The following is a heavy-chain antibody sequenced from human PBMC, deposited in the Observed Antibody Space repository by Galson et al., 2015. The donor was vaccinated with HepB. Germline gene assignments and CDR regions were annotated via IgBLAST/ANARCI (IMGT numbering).Heavy chain of an antibody. CDR1: GGTFSNYI. Sequence: SVKVSCKASGGTFSNYIITWVRQAPGQGLEWMGRIIPILDEANYAQNFQGRLTITADKSTSTAYMELTSLRSEDTAIYYCARDTTLATSLNYWGQGTLVTVSS. V-gene: IGHV1-69*08. D-gene: IGHD5-12*01. CDR2: IIPILDEA. J-gene: IGHJ4*02. CDR3: ARDTTLATSLNY.